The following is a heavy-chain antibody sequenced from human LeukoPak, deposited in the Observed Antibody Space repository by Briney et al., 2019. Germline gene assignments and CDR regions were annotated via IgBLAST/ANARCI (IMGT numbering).Heavy chain of an antibody. CDR1: GFTFDAYA. Sequence: GGSLRLSCEASGFTFDAYAMHWVRQAPGKGLEWVSLINKDGSATYYADSVKGRFTISRDNSKNSLYLQMNNLRSEDTALYYCATWAFYHSLDVWGQGTTVTVSS. V-gene: IGHV3-43*02. CDR2: INKDGSAT. D-gene: IGHD1-26*01. J-gene: IGHJ6*02. CDR3: ATWAFYHSLDV.